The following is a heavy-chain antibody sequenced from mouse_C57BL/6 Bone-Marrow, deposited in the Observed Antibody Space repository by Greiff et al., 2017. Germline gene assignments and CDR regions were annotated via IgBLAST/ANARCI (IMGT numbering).Heavy chain of an antibody. CDR1: GYTFTSYW. V-gene: IGHV1-50*01. D-gene: IGHD1-1*01. CDR3: ARPYYGSSYGYYAMDY. Sequence: QVQLQQPGAELVKPGASVKLSCKASGYTFTSYWMQWVKQRPGQGLEWLGELDPSDSYTNYNQKFKGKATLTVDTSSSTAYMQLSSLTSEDAAVYYCARPYYGSSYGYYAMDYWGQGTSVTVSS. J-gene: IGHJ4*01. CDR2: LDPSDSYT.